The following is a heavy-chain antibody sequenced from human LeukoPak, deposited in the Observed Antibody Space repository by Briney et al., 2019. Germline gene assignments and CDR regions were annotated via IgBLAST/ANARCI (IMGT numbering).Heavy chain of an antibody. CDR3: ARGSLFPREAHYLDY. V-gene: IGHV1-69*05. D-gene: IGHD1-26*01. CDR1: GGTFSSSA. Sequence: GASVKVSCKASGGTFSSSAISWVRQAPGQGLEWMGRIIPIFGTANYAQKFQGRVTITTDESTSTAYMELSSLRSEDTAVYYCARGSLFPREAHYLDYWGQGTLVTVSS. J-gene: IGHJ4*02. CDR2: IIPIFGTA.